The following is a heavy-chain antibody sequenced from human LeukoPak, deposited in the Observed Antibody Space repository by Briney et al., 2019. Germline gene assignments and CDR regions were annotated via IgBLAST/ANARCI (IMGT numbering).Heavy chain of an antibody. V-gene: IGHV3-30*18. CDR3: ANTRYQLPGHY. CDR1: GFTFSSYG. Sequence: GRSLRLSCAASGFTFSSYGMHWVRQAPGKGLEWVAVISYDGSNKYYADSVKGRFTISRDNSKNTLYLQMNSLRAEDTAVYYCANTRYQLPGHYWGQGTLVTVSS. D-gene: IGHD2-2*01. CDR2: ISYDGSNK. J-gene: IGHJ4*02.